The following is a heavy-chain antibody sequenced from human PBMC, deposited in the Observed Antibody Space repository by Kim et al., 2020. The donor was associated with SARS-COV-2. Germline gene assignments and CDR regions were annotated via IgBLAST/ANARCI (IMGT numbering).Heavy chain of an antibody. CDR3: AREIQYYYGSGSYPRPYYYYGMDV. CDR1: GFTFSSYW. V-gene: IGHV3-7*01. CDR2: IKQDGSEK. J-gene: IGHJ6*02. D-gene: IGHD3-10*01. Sequence: GGSLRLSCAASGFTFSSYWMGWVRQAPGKGLEWVANIKQDGSEKYYVDSVKGRFTISRDNAKNSLYLQMNSLRAEDTAVYYCAREIQYYYGSGSYPRPYYYYGMDVWGQGTTVTVSS.